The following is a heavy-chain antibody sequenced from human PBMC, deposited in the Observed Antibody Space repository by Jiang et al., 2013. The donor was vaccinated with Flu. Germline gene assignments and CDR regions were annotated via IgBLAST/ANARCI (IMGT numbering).Heavy chain of an antibody. CDR1: GGSFSGYY. Sequence: SLTCAVYGGSFSGYYWSWIRQPPGKGLEWIGEINHSGSTNYNPSLKSRVTISVDTSKNQFSLKLSSVTAADTAVYYCARGLPMTTGRYYYYYYGMDVWGQGTTATVSS. CDR2: INHSGST. V-gene: IGHV4-34*01. D-gene: IGHD4-11*01. CDR3: ARGLPMTTGRYYYYYYGMDV. J-gene: IGHJ6*02.